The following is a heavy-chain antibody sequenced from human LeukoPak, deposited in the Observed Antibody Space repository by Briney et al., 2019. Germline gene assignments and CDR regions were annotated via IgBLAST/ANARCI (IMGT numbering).Heavy chain of an antibody. J-gene: IGHJ4*02. CDR1: GGSISSYY. D-gene: IGHD3-22*01. CDR2: IYYSGST. CDR3: ARESPGPYDSSGSSFDY. Sequence: SETLSLTCTVSGGSISSYYWGWIRQPPGKGLEWIGSIYYSGSTYYNPSLKSRVTISVDTSKNQFSLKLSSVTAADTAVYYCARESPGPYDSSGSSFDYWGQGTLVTVSS. V-gene: IGHV4-39*07.